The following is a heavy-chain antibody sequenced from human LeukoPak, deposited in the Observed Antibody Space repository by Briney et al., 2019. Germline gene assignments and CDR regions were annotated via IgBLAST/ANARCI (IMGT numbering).Heavy chain of an antibody. CDR2: ISGSGGST. CDR3: AKDRQQLVIMDTCWFDP. D-gene: IGHD6-13*01. Sequence: GGSLRLSCAASGFTFSSYAMSWVRQAPGKGLEWVSAISGSGGSTYYADSVKGRFTISRDNSKNTLYLQMNSLRAEDMAVYYCAKDRQQLVIMDTCWFDPWGQGTLVTVSS. V-gene: IGHV3-23*01. J-gene: IGHJ5*02. CDR1: GFTFSSYA.